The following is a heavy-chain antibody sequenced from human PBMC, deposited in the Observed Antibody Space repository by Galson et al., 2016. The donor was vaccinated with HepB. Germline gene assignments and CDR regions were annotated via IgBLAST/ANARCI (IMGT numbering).Heavy chain of an antibody. CDR1: GYTFSSYG. V-gene: IGHV1-18*01. CDR3: TRDARPFDDSSGPDY. D-gene: IGHD3-22*01. CDR2: ISAYNGNT. Sequence: SVKVSCKASGYTFSSYGFTWVRQAPGHGLEWMGWISAYNGNTNYAQNVQGRVTMTTYTSTSTAYMELRSLRSDDTAVYYCTRDARPFDDSSGPDYWGQGTLVTVSS. J-gene: IGHJ4*02.